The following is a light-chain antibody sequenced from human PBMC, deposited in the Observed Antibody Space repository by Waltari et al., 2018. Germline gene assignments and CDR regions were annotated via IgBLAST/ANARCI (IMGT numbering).Light chain of an antibody. V-gene: IGKV3-20*01. Sequence: EIVLTQSPGTPSLSPGERATLSCRASQSVSRTLAWYQQKAGQAPRLLIYDASSRATDIPDRFSGSGSGTDFSLTISRLEPEDFAVYYCQKYGTHPATFGQGTRVEIK. CDR3: QKYGTHPAT. CDR2: DAS. CDR1: QSVSRT. J-gene: IGKJ1*01.